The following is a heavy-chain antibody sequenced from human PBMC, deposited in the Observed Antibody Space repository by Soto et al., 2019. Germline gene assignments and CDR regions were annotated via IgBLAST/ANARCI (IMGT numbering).Heavy chain of an antibody. CDR3: ASNYVADYYYYYMDV. V-gene: IGHV1-69*02. J-gene: IGHJ6*03. CDR1: GGTFSSYT. D-gene: IGHD4-4*01. Sequence: GASVKVSCKASGGTFSSYTISWVRQAPGQGLEWMGRIIPILGIANYAQKFQGRVTITADKSTSTAYMELSSLRSEDTAVYYCASNYVADYYYYYMDVWGKGTTVTVSS. CDR2: IIPILGIA.